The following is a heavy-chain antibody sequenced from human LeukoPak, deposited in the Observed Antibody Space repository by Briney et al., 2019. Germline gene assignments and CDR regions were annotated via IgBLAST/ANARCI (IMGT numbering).Heavy chain of an antibody. CDR1: GYTFTSYG. CDR3: ARVELLWFGELNWFDP. V-gene: IGHV1-18*04. Sequence: ASVKVSCNASGYTFTSYGISWVRQAPGHGLEWMGWISAYNGNTNYAQKLQGRVTMTTDTSTSTAYMELRSLRSDDTAVYYCARVELLWFGELNWFDPWGQGTLVTVSS. D-gene: IGHD3-10*01. CDR2: ISAYNGNT. J-gene: IGHJ5*02.